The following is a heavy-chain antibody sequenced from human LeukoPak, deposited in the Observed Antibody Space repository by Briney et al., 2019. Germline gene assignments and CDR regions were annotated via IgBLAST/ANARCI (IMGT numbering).Heavy chain of an antibody. CDR2: INPTGGST. Sequence: ASVEVSCKASGYTFTSYYMHWVRQAPGQGLEWMGLINPTGGSTGYAQKFQGRVTMTRDMSTSTDYMELSSLRSEDTAIYYCARVTFDYRFDPWGQGTLVTVSS. V-gene: IGHV1-46*01. CDR3: ARVTFDYRFDP. J-gene: IGHJ5*02. D-gene: IGHD4/OR15-4a*01. CDR1: GYTFTSYY.